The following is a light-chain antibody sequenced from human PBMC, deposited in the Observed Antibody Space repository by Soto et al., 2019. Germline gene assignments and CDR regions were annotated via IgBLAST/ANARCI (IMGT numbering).Light chain of an antibody. J-gene: IGKJ1*01. CDR1: ESVSSN. V-gene: IGKV3-15*01. CDR3: QQYNDWLRT. CDR2: GAS. Sequence: EIVMTQSPATLSVSPGERATLSCRASESVSSNLAWYQQKPGQAPRLLIYGASSRATGISGRFSGSGSGTEFTLTISSLQSADFAVYYCQQYNDWLRTFGQGTKVEIK.